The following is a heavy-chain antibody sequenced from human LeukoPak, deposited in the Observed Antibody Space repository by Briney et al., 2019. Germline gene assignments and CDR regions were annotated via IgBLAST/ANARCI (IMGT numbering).Heavy chain of an antibody. Sequence: PGGSQRLSCAASGFNFSIYSMNWVRQAPGKGLEWVSCITRSSTTIYYADSVKGRFTISRDNAKNSLSLQMNSLRAEDTAVYYCVKDSGYYDTSGKGWFAFWGQGTLVTVSS. CDR3: VKDSGYYDTSGKGWFAF. CDR1: GFNFSIYS. D-gene: IGHD3-22*01. V-gene: IGHV3-48*04. CDR2: ITRSSTTI. J-gene: IGHJ5*01.